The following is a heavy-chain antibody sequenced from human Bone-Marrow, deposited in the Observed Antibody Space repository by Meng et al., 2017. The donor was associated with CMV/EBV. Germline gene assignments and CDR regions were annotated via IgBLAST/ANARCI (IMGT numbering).Heavy chain of an antibody. CDR3: ARSSGWSRFDY. CDR1: GYTVTDYY. Sequence: QLQLVQSEAVLKKPGASVKVSCKASGYTVTDYYIHWVRQAPGQWLEWMGWINPNDDTNYAQNFQGRVTMTRDMSINTVYMELSRLTSDDTAVYYCARSSGWSRFDYWGLGTLVTVSS. J-gene: IGHJ4*02. CDR2: INPNDDT. D-gene: IGHD6-19*01. V-gene: IGHV1-2*02.